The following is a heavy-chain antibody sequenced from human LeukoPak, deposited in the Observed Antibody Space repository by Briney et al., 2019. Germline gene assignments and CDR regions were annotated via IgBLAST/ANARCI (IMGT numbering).Heavy chain of an antibody. CDR1: GGSISSYY. CDR3: ASHYYGSGSLTYFDY. CDR2: IYYSGST. V-gene: IGHV4-59*01. J-gene: IGHJ4*02. D-gene: IGHD3-10*01. Sequence: ESSETLSLTCTVSGGSISSYYWSWIRQPPGKGPEWIGYIYYSGSTNYNPSLKSRVTISVDTSKNQFSLKLSSVTAADTAVYYCASHYYGSGSLTYFDYWGQGTLVTVSS.